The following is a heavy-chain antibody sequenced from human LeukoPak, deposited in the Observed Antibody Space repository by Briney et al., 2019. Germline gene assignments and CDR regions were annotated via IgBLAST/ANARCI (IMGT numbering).Heavy chain of an antibody. J-gene: IGHJ4*02. CDR1: GYTFTSYG. D-gene: IGHD6-19*01. V-gene: IGHV1-2*02. CDR3: ARSVYSSGWTDY. Sequence: ASVKVSCKASGYTFTSYGISWLRQAPGQGLEWMGWINPNSGGTNYAQKFQGRVTMTRDTSISTAYMELSRLRSDDTAVYYCARSVYSSGWTDYWGQGTLVTVSS. CDR2: INPNSGGT.